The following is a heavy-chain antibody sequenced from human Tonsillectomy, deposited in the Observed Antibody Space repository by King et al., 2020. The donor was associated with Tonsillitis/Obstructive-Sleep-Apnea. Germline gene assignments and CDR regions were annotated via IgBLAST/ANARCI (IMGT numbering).Heavy chain of an antibody. Sequence: QLQESGPGLVKPSETLSLTCTVSGGSISSSSYYWGWIRQPPGKGLEWIGTIYYSGSTFYNPSLQSRVSISVDTSKNQFSLKLSSVTAADTAVYYCARQPRDIVVVGETNWFDPWGQGTLVTVSS. CDR1: GGSISSSSYY. CDR2: IYYSGST. V-gene: IGHV4-39*01. D-gene: IGHD2-2*01. CDR3: ARQPRDIVVVGETNWFDP. J-gene: IGHJ5*02.